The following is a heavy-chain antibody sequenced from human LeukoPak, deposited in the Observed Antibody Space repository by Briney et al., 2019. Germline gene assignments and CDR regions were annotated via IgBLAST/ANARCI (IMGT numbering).Heavy chain of an antibody. CDR1: GFTFSTYW. Sequence: GGSLRLSCAASGFTFSTYWMHWVRQAPGKGLVWVSRINTDGSRTTYADSVRGRFTSSRDNAKNTMYPQMNSLRAEDTAVYYCARVASGSYNWFDPWGQGTLVTVSS. V-gene: IGHV3-74*03. CDR2: INTDGSRT. D-gene: IGHD3-10*01. J-gene: IGHJ5*02. CDR3: ARVASGSYNWFDP.